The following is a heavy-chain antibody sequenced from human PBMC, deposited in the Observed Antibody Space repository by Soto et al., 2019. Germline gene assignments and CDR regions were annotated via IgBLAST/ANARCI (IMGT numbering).Heavy chain of an antibody. CDR3: ARAPYYYDSSGYYLELNY. V-gene: IGHV4-30-4*01. J-gene: IGHJ4*02. CDR2: IYYSGST. D-gene: IGHD3-22*01. Sequence: SETLSLTCTVSGGSISSYYWSWIRQPPGKGLEWIGYIYYSGSTYYNPSLKSRVTISVDTSKNQFSLKLSSVTAADTAVYYCARAPYYYDSSGYYLELNYWGQGTLVTVSS. CDR1: GGSISSYY.